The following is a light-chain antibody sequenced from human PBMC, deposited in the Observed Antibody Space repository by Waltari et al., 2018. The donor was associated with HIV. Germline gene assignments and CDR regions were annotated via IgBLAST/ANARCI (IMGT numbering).Light chain of an antibody. CDR3: QQFHRYPVT. CDR2: KTS. CDR1: QSIRNW. J-gene: IGKJ5*01. V-gene: IGKV1-5*03. Sequence: DIQMTQSPSTLPVSGRYRVTSTCRASQSIRNWLAWYQQKPGKAPKLLVYKTSSLESGVPSRFSGSGSGTEFTLTVSSLQPDDFATYYCQQFHRYPVTFGQGTRLEIK.